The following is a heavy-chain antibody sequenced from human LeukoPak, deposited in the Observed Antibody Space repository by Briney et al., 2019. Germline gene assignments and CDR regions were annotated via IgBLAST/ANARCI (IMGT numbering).Heavy chain of an antibody. CDR3: AKDLSFGDMVRGVPSDAFDI. Sequence: GGSLRLSCAASGFTFSSYAMSWVRQAPGKGLEWVSAISGSGGSTYYADSVKGRFTISRDNSKNTLYLQMNSLRAEDTAVYYCAKDLSFGDMVRGVPSDAFDIWGQGTMVTVSS. D-gene: IGHD3-10*01. J-gene: IGHJ3*02. CDR2: ISGSGGST. V-gene: IGHV3-23*01. CDR1: GFTFSSYA.